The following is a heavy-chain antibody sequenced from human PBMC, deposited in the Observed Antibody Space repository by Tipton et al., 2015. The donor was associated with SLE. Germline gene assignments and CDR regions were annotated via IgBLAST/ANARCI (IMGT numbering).Heavy chain of an antibody. CDR3: ARDRGGSYPF. CDR2: ISSSGSTK. Sequence: SLRLSCAASGFTFSIYSMNWVRQAPGKGLEWVSYISSSGSTKYYADSVRGRFTISRDNTKNSVFLQMNSLRNEDTAVYYCARDRGGSYPFWGQGTLVTVSS. J-gene: IGHJ4*02. CDR1: GFTFSIYS. V-gene: IGHV3-48*02. D-gene: IGHD1-26*01.